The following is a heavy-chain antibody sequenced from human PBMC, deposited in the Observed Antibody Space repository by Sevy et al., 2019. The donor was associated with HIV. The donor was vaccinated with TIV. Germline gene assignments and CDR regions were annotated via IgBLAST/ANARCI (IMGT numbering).Heavy chain of an antibody. Sequence: GESLKISCKGSGYNFSGYWVGWVRQMPGKGLEWTGIIYPTDSHIIYSPSLQGQVTISVDKSITTAYLQLRSLKTSDTAMYYCARSSFHYDNSGFYPFDFWGQGTLVTVSS. CDR1: GYNFSGYW. CDR3: ARSSFHYDNSGFYPFDF. J-gene: IGHJ4*02. V-gene: IGHV5-51*01. CDR2: IYPTDSHI. D-gene: IGHD3-22*01.